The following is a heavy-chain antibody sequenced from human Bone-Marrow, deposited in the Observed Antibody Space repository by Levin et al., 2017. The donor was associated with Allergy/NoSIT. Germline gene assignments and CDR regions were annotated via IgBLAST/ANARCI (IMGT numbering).Heavy chain of an antibody. CDR2: ISPSGTA. V-gene: IGHV4-30-4*01. J-gene: IGHJ4*02. CDR1: DDSLRGDNFY. Sequence: RASETLSLTCTVSDDSLRGDNFYWSWIRQSPGKGLEWIGYISPSGTAYYDPSLNGRVAISVDVFDNELSLEMRSLTVADTAVYYCVRGGYSGYADLGWWGQGALVIVSS. D-gene: IGHD5-12*01. CDR3: VRGGYSGYADLGW.